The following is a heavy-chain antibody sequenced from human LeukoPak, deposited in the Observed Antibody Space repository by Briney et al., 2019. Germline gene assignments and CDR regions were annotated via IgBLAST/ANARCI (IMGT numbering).Heavy chain of an antibody. V-gene: IGHV3-23*01. Sequence: GGSLRLSCAASGFTFSSYAMSWVRRAPGKGLEWVSAISGSGGSTYYADSVKGRFTISRDNSKNTLYLQMNSLRAEGTAVYYCAKDSSSWYVYFDYWGQGTLVTVSS. CDR3: AKDSSSWYVYFDY. CDR1: GFTFSSYA. D-gene: IGHD6-13*01. CDR2: ISGSGGST. J-gene: IGHJ4*02.